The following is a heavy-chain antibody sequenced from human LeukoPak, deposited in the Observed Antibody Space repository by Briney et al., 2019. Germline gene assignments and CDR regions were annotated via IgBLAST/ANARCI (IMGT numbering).Heavy chain of an antibody. CDR1: GGSISSYY. J-gene: IGHJ4*02. Sequence: SETLSLTCTVSGGSISSYYWSWIRQPPGKGLEWIGYIYYSGSTNYNPSLKSRVTISVDTSKNQFSLKLSSVTAADTAVYYCARVGKKTTMTTSSNYFDYWGQGTLVTVSS. CDR3: ARVGKKTTMTTSSNYFDY. D-gene: IGHD4-17*01. V-gene: IGHV4-59*01. CDR2: IYYSGST.